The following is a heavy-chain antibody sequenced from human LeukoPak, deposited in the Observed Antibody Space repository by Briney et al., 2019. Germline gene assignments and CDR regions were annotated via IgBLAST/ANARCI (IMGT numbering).Heavy chain of an antibody. CDR2: ISLNGGST. CDR1: GFNFDEYG. D-gene: IGHD3-22*01. Sequence: GGSLRLSCAASGFNFDEYGMSWVRQAPGKGLEWVSGISLNGGSTGYADSMKGRFTISRDNSKNTLYLQMNSLRAEDTAVYYCAKDQRAYYYDSSGYYYWEFDYWGQGTLVTVSS. J-gene: IGHJ4*02. V-gene: IGHV3-20*04. CDR3: AKDQRAYYYDSSGYYYWEFDY.